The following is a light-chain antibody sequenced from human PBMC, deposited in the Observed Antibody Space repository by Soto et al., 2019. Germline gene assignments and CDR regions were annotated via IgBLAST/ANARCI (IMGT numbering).Light chain of an antibody. CDR3: QQYNSYSWT. J-gene: IGKJ1*01. CDR1: QSISSW. Sequence: DIQMTQSPSTLSASVGDRVTITCRASQSISSWLAWYQQKPGKAPKLLIYDASNLESAVPSRFSVSGSGTEFTLTISSLQPDDFATYYCQQYNSYSWTFGQGTKVEIK. CDR2: DAS. V-gene: IGKV1-5*01.